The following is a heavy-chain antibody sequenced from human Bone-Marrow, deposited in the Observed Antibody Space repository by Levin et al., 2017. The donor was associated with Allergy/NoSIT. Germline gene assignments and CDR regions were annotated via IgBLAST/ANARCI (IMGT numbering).Heavy chain of an antibody. CDR2: VFYTGSA. CDR1: GGAISNYY. CDR3: ARDGGRRRVAFDI. J-gene: IGHJ3*02. Sequence: SETLSLTCTVSGGAISNYYWSWIRQSPGTGLQWIGYVFYTGSANYNPSLKSRVTISVDSSKNQFSLKLSSLTAADTAVYYCARDGGRRRVAFDIWGQGTMVTVSS. D-gene: IGHD2-15*01. V-gene: IGHV4-59*01.